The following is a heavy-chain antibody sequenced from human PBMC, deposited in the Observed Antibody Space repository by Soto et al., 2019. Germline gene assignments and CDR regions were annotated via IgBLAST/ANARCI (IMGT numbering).Heavy chain of an antibody. V-gene: IGHV3-33*01. J-gene: IGHJ5*02. CDR1: GFTFSSYG. CDR2: IWYDGSNK. D-gene: IGHD3-9*01. Sequence: QVQLVESGGGVVQPGRSLRLSCAASGFTFSSYGMHWVRQAPGKGLEWVAVIWYDGSNKYYADSVKGRFTISRDNSENTLYLQMNSLRAEDTAVYYCARGKLVISWFDPWGQGTLVTVSS. CDR3: ARGKLVISWFDP.